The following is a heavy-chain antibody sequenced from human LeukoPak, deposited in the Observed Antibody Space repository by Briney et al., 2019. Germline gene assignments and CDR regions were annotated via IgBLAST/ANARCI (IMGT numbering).Heavy chain of an antibody. V-gene: IGHV3-74*01. CDR1: GFTFSSYW. CDR3: ARDSVEWYIFDY. CDR2: TNRDGSST. D-gene: IGHD3-3*01. J-gene: IGHJ4*02. Sequence: GASLRLSCAASGFTFSSYWMHWVRQAPGKGPVWVARTNRDGSSTAYADSVKGRFTISKDNAKNTLYLLMNSLRAEDMAVYYCARDSVEWYIFDYWGQGTLVTVSS.